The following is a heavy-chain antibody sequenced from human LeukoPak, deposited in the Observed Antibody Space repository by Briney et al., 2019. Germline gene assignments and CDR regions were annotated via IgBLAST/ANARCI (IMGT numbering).Heavy chain of an antibody. D-gene: IGHD4-17*01. CDR3: AHLDYGDSLSFDY. Sequence: SVKVSCMASGYTFTSYYMHWVRQAPGQGLEWMGRIIPILGIANYAQNFQGRVTITEDKSTSTAYMELSSLRSEDTAVYYCAHLDYGDSLSFDYWGQGTLVTVSS. J-gene: IGHJ4*02. CDR1: GYTFTSYY. V-gene: IGHV1-69*02. CDR2: IIPILGIA.